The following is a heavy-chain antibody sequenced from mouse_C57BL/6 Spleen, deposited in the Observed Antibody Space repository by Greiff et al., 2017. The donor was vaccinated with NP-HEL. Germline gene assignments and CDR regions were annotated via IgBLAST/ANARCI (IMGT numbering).Heavy chain of an antibody. D-gene: IGHD4-1*01. CDR2: ISSGGDYI. Sequence: EVMLVESGEGLVKPGGSLKLSCAASGFTFSSYAMSWVRQTPEKRLEWVAYISSGGDYIYYADTVKGRFTISRDNARNTLYLQMSSLKSEDTAMYYCTRDQANWDWFAYWGQGTLVTVSA. CDR1: GFTFSSYA. J-gene: IGHJ3*01. CDR3: TRDQANWDWFAY. V-gene: IGHV5-9-1*02.